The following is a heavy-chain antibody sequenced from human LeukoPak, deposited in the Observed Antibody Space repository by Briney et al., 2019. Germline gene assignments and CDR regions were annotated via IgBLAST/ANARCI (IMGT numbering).Heavy chain of an antibody. CDR3: ARQGMTTATFDY. D-gene: IGHD4-17*01. V-gene: IGHV4-59*08. J-gene: IGHJ4*02. CDR1: GFSFSYAW. Sequence: GSLRLSCAASGFSFSYAWMNWVRQAPGKGLEWVGCIFHRGSINHNPPLKSRVTISVDTSKNESSLKLSSVTAADTAVYYCARQGMTTATFDYWGQGTLVTVSS. CDR2: IFHRGSI.